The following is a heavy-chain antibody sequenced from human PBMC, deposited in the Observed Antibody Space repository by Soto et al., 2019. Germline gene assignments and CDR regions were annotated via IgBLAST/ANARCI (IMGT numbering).Heavy chain of an antibody. CDR1: GGTFSSYT. CDR3: ARDGDVTSTRPRGALDI. CDR2: IVPLFGTT. D-gene: IGHD6-6*01. Sequence: QMQLVQSGAEVKKPGSSVKVSCKASGGTFSSYTFSWVRQAPGQGLEWMGGIVPLFGTTNDAMIFQGRVTISADESTSTVYMELSSLRSEDSAMYYCARDGDVTSTRPRGALDIWGQGTVITVSS. J-gene: IGHJ3*02. V-gene: IGHV1-69*01.